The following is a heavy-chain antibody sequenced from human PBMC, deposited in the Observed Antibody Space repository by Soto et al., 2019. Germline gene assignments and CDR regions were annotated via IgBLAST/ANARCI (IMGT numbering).Heavy chain of an antibody. CDR2: ISYEGSTN. Sequence: QVQLVESGGGVVQPGRSLRLSCAASGFTFSSYVMHWVRQAPGKGLEWVAVISYEGSTNYYADSVKGRFTISRDNPKNTLYLQMDSLRVDDTAVYYCAKDGGFDYGFWYFDLWGRGTLVTVSS. D-gene: IGHD4-17*01. J-gene: IGHJ2*01. V-gene: IGHV3-30-3*01. CDR3: AKDGGFDYGFWYFDL. CDR1: GFTFSSYV.